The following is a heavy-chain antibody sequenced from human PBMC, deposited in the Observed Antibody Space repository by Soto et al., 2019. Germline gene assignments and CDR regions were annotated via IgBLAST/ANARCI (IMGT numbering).Heavy chain of an antibody. V-gene: IGHV1-8*01. Sequence: ASVKVSCKASGYTFTSYDINWVRQATGQGLEWMGWMNPNSGNTGYAQKFQGRVTMTRNTSISTAYMELSSLRSEDTAVYYCASSGEYCSSTSCYDAFDIWGQGTMVTVSS. CDR3: ASSGEYCSSTSCYDAFDI. CDR1: GYTFTSYD. D-gene: IGHD2-2*01. CDR2: MNPNSGNT. J-gene: IGHJ3*02.